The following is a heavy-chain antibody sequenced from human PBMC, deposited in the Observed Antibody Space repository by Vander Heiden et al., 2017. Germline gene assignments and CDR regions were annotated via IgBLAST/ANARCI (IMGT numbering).Heavy chain of an antibody. V-gene: IGHV4-4*07. J-gene: IGHJ3*02. CDR1: GGSISSYY. D-gene: IGHD3-22*01. CDR2: IYTSGST. CDR3: ARDLHYYDSSGYGGAFDI. Sequence: QVQLQESGPGLVKPSETLSLTCTVSGGSISSYYWSWIRQPAGKGLEWIGRIYTSGSTNYNPSLKRRVTMSVDTSKNQFSLKLSSVTAADTAVDYCARDLHYYDSSGYGGAFDIWGQGTMVTVSS.